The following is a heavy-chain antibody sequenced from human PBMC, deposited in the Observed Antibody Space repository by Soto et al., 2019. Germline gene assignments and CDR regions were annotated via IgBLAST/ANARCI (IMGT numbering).Heavy chain of an antibody. CDR1: GYTFTSYG. CDR3: ARGSYYYESSGKIDAFDI. J-gene: IGHJ3*02. V-gene: IGHV1-8*02. D-gene: IGHD3-22*01. Sequence: ASVKVSCKASGYTFTSYGISWVRQATGQGLEWMGWMNPNRGNTGYAQKFQVRVTMTRNTSISTAYMELSSLRSEDTAVYYCARGSYYYESSGKIDAFDIWGQGTMVTVSS. CDR2: MNPNRGNT.